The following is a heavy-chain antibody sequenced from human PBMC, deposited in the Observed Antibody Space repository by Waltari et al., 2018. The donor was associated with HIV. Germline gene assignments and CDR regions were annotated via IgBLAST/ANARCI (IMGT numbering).Heavy chain of an antibody. D-gene: IGHD5-18*01. CDR2: IKSRADGGTT. J-gene: IGHJ4*02. CDR3: ITDIPGYSYPFDY. V-gene: IGHV3-15*01. CDR1: GFTFTNAW. Sequence: EVQLVESGGGFVKPGESLRISCAASGFTFTNAWMTWVRQAPGKGLEWVGRIKSRADGGTTDYAAPVKGRFTISRDDSKNTLYLQMNSLKTDDTAVYYCITDIPGYSYPFDYWGQGTLVTVSS.